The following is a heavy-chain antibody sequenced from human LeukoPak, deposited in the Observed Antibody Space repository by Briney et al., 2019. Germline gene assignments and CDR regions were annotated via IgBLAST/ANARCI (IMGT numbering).Heavy chain of an antibody. J-gene: IGHJ3*02. CDR2: ISSSSSTI. CDR3: AKDLRAVATTSDDAFDI. CDR1: GFTFSSYS. V-gene: IGHV3-48*01. Sequence: GGSLRLSCAASGFTFSSYSMNWVRQAPGKGLEWVSYISSSSSTIYYADSVKGRFTISRDNAKNSLYLQMNSLRAEDTAVYYCAKDLRAVATTSDDAFDIWGQGTMVTVSS. D-gene: IGHD5-12*01.